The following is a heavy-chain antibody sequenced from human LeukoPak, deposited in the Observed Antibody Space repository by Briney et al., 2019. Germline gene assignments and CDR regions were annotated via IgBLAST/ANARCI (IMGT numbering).Heavy chain of an antibody. D-gene: IGHD3-3*01. CDR2: MNPNSGNT. J-gene: IGHJ6*03. Sequence: ASVKVSCKASGYTFTSYDTNWVRQATGQGLEWMGWMNPNSGNTGYAQKFQGRVTMTRNTSISTAYMELSSLRSEDTAVYYCARERYYDFWSGYYMQGDYYYYYYMDVWGKGTTVTVSS. CDR1: GYTFTSYD. CDR3: ARERYYDFWSGYYMQGDYYYYYYMDV. V-gene: IGHV1-8*01.